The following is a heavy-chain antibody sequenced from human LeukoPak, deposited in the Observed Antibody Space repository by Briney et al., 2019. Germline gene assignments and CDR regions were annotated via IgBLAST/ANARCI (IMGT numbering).Heavy chain of an antibody. CDR1: GGSISSSNW. CDR3: ARSSEGRYYYDSSGFSYYYYMDV. CDR2: IYHSGST. Sequence: PSGTLSLTCAVSGGSISSSNWWSWVRQPPGKGLEWIGEIYHSGSTNYNPSLKSRVTISVDKSKNQFSLKLSSVTAADTAVYYCARSSEGRYYYDSSGFSYYYYMDVWGKGTTVTISS. J-gene: IGHJ6*03. V-gene: IGHV4-4*02. D-gene: IGHD3-22*01.